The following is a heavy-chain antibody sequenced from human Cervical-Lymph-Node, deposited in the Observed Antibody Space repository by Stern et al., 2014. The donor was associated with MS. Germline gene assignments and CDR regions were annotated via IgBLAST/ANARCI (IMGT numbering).Heavy chain of an antibody. V-gene: IGHV3-30-3*01. CDR1: GFTFGRHS. Sequence: VQLVESGGGVVQSGRSLRLSCATSGFTFGRHSMHWVRQAPGKGLEWVAIISYDGSSQHYADSVKGRVTISRSNSNNTLFLQMNSLRVEDTAIYYCAIPAAARYFDYWGQGSQVTVSS. J-gene: IGHJ4*02. CDR3: AIPAAARYFDY. CDR2: ISYDGSSQ. D-gene: IGHD6-25*01.